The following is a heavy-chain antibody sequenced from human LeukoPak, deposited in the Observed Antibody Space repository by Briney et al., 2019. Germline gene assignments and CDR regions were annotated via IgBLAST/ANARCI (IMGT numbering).Heavy chain of an antibody. J-gene: IGHJ4*02. Sequence: GGSLRLSCAASGFTFSSSAMSWVRQVPGKGLEWVSGISASGGSTSYADSVRGRFTISRDNSKNTLYLQMNSLRAEDTAVYYCAKDLLSGSYDYWGQGTLVTVSS. CDR3: AKDLLSGSYDY. V-gene: IGHV3-23*01. D-gene: IGHD1-26*01. CDR1: GFTFSSSA. CDR2: ISASGGST.